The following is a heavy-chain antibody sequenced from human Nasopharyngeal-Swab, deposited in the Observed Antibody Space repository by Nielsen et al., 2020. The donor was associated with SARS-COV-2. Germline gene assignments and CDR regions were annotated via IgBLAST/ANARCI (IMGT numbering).Heavy chain of an antibody. V-gene: IGHV1-3*01. CDR1: GYTFTSYA. D-gene: IGHD3-22*01. CDR2: INAGNGNT. J-gene: IGHJ4*02. CDR3: AFVSYDSSGYYYSY. Sequence: ASVKVSCKASGYTFTSYAMHCVRQAPGQRLEWMGWINAGNGNTKYSQKFQGRVTITRDTSATTAYMGLSSLRSEDTAVYYCAFVSYDSSGYYYSYWGQGTLVTVSS.